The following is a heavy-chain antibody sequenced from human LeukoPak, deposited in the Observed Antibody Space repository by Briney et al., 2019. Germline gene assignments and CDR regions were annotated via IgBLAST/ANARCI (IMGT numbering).Heavy chain of an antibody. J-gene: IGHJ4*02. Sequence: GGSLRLSCAASGFTFSSYSMNWVRQAPGKGLEWVSSISSSSSYIYYADSVKGRFTISRDNAKNSLYLQMNSLRAEDTAVYYCAKADIFGVVALGYWGQGTLVTVSS. CDR1: GFTFSSYS. D-gene: IGHD3-3*02. CDR3: AKADIFGVVALGY. V-gene: IGHV3-21*01. CDR2: ISSSSSYI.